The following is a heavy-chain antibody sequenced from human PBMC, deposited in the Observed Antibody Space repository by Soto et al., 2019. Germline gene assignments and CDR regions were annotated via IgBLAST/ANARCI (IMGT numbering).Heavy chain of an antibody. Sequence: ASVKVSCKASGYTFTSNGISWVRQAPGQGLEWMGWISAYNGNTNYAQKLQGRVTMTTDTSTSTAYMELRSLRSDDTAVYYCARDTDVYSSSYFDYWGQGTLVTVSS. CDR3: ARDTDVYSSSYFDY. V-gene: IGHV1-18*04. J-gene: IGHJ4*02. CDR1: GYTFTSNG. CDR2: ISAYNGNT. D-gene: IGHD6-13*01.